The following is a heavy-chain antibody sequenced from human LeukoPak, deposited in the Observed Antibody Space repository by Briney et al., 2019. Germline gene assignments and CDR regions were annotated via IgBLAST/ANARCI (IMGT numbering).Heavy chain of an antibody. J-gene: IGHJ4*02. CDR2: IHQSGNT. CDR1: GDSIGIRGYC. V-gene: IGHV4-30-2*01. CDR3: ARRVAGAGTSYFDL. D-gene: IGHD6-13*01. Sequence: SQTLSLTCAVSGDSIGIRGYCWSWIRQPPGRGLEWIGYIHQSGNTYYNPSLQSRVTISIDTSNNHYSLNLTSVTAADTAVYFCARRVAGAGTSYFDLWGQGTPVTVSS.